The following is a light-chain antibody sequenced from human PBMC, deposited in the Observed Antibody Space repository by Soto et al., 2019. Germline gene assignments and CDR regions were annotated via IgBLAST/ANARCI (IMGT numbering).Light chain of an antibody. Sequence: DITMTQSPSTLSGSVGDRVTITCRASQTISSWLAWYQQNPGKAPKLLIYKASTLKSGVPSRFSGSGSGTEFTLTISSLQPDDFATYYCQQYNSYRTFGQGTKVDIK. CDR3: QQYNSYRT. V-gene: IGKV1-5*03. J-gene: IGKJ1*01. CDR2: KAS. CDR1: QTISSW.